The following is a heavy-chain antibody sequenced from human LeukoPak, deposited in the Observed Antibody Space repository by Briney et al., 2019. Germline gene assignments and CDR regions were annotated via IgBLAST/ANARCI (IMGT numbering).Heavy chain of an antibody. CDR2: VTGSGAGT. CDR3: ATRGIQLWFDN. J-gene: IGHJ4*02. Sequence: GGPLRLSCTASGFIFSSYDMTWVRQAPGKGLEWVSVVTGSGAGTYYADSVKGRFTIFRDNSKNTLYLQMNSLRAEDTAVYYCATRGIQLWFDNWGQGTLVTVSS. D-gene: IGHD5-18*01. V-gene: IGHV3-23*01. CDR1: GFIFSSYD.